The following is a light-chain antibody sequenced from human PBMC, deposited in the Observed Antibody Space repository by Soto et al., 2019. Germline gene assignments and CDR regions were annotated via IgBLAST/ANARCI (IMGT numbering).Light chain of an antibody. CDR1: NIGGKS. V-gene: IGLV3-21*02. J-gene: IGLJ1*01. Sequence: SYELTQPPSVSVAPGQTARITCGGNNIGGKSVHWYQQKPGQAPVLVVYDDSDRPSGIPDRFSGSNSGDTATLTIRRVEAGDEADYYCHVWDSSSVHYVFGTGTKVTVL. CDR3: HVWDSSSVHYV. CDR2: DDS.